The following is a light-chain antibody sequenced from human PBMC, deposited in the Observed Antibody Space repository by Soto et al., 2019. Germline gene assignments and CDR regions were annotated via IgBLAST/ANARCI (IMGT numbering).Light chain of an antibody. CDR1: QTVSSSY. J-gene: IGKJ1*01. Sequence: IMLTQSPGTLSLFPGESAPIFCSASQTVSSSYLAWYQQKPGQAPRVLIYGASNRATGIPDRFGGSGSGADFTLTISRLEPEDFAVYYCQQYNNWPRTFGQGTKVDI. V-gene: IGKV3-20*01. CDR2: GAS. CDR3: QQYNNWPRT.